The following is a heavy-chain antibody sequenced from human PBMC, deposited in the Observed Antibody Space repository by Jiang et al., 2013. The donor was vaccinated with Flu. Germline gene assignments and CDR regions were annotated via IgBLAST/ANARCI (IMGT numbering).Heavy chain of an antibody. J-gene: IGHJ5*02. V-gene: IGHV1-69*01. CDR1: GGTFSSYA. Sequence: GAEVKKPGSSVKVSCKASGGTFSSYAISWVRQAPGQGLEWMGGIIPIFGTANYAQKFQGRVTITADESTSTAYMELSSLRSEDTAVYYCARGSQTFQYCSSTSCYTRDLGSDWFDPWGQGTLVTVSS. D-gene: IGHD2-2*02. CDR2: IIPIFGTA. CDR3: ARGSQTFQYCSSTSCYTRDLGSDWFDP.